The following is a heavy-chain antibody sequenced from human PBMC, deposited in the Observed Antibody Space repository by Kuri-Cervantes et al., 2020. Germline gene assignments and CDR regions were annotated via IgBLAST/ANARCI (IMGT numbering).Heavy chain of an antibody. Sequence: ESLKISCTVSGGSISSSSYYWGWIRQPPGKGLEWIGYIYYSGSTNYNPSLKSRVTISVDTSKNQFSLKLSSVTAADTAMYYCARHLGSSTWANHFDFWGQGTLVTVSS. CDR3: ARHLGSSTWANHFDF. J-gene: IGHJ4*02. CDR2: IYYSGST. D-gene: IGHD6-13*01. CDR1: GGSISSSSYY. V-gene: IGHV4-61*05.